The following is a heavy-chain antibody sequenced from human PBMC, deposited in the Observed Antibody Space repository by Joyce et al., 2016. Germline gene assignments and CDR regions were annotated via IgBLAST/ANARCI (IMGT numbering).Heavy chain of an antibody. CDR3: ARGPMPPYAFDV. CDR2: INPDTGDT. CDR1: GYSLTDSY. Sequence: QVNLVQSGAEVKKPGASVKVSCKAFGYSLTDSYIHWVRQAPGQGLQWMGRINPDTGDTIYAQKFQGRVTLTRDTFISTVYMEVSRLRSDDTAVYFCARGPMPPYAFDVWGQGTLVTVST. V-gene: IGHV1-2*02. J-gene: IGHJ3*01. D-gene: IGHD2-2*01.